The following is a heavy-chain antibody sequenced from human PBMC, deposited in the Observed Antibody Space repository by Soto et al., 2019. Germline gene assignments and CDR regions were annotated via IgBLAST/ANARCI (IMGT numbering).Heavy chain of an antibody. J-gene: IGHJ5*02. CDR1: GYTFTSYG. V-gene: IGHV1-18*01. CDR2: ISAYNGNT. CDR3: ARLFTYYYDSSGYYFDWFDP. D-gene: IGHD3-22*01. Sequence: ASVKVSCKASGYTFTSYGISWVRQAPGQGLEWMGWISAYNGNTNYAQKLQGRVTMTTDTSTSTAYMELRSLRSDDTAVYYCARLFTYYYDSSGYYFDWFDPWGQGTLVTVSS.